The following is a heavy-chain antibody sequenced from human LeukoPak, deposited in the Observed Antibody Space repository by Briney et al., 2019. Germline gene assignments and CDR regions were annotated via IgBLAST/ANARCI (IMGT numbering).Heavy chain of an antibody. Sequence: GGSLRLSCAASGFTFSSYSMNWVRQAPGKGLEWVSYISSSGSTIYYADSVKGRFTISRDNSKNTLYLQMNSLRAEDTAVYYCAKGGEYQLPTDYWGQGTLVTVSS. J-gene: IGHJ4*02. CDR2: ISSSGSTI. V-gene: IGHV3-48*01. D-gene: IGHD2-2*01. CDR3: AKGGEYQLPTDY. CDR1: GFTFSSYS.